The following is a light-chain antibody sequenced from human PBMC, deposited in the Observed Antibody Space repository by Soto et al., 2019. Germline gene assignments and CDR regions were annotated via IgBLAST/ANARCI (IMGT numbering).Light chain of an antibody. J-gene: IGKJ1*01. CDR3: QQYNNWPPET. CDR1: QSVSSN. CDR2: GAS. Sequence: EIVMTQSPATLSVSPGERATLSCRASQSVSSNLAWYQQKPGQGPRLLIYGASTRAAGIPARFSGSGSGTEFTLTISSLQSEDFAVSDCQQYNNWPPETFGQGTKVDIK. V-gene: IGKV3-15*01.